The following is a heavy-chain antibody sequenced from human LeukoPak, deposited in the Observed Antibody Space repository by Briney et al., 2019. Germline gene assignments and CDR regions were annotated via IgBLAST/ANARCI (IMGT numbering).Heavy chain of an antibody. Sequence: ASVKVSCKASGYTFTSYDINWVRQATGQGLEWMGWMNPNSGNTGYAQKFQGRVTMTRNTSISTAYMELSSLRSEDTAVYYCARHELPGRDGYNSEFDYWGQGTLVTVSS. CDR3: ARHELPGRDGYNSEFDY. CDR2: MNPNSGNT. V-gene: IGHV1-8*01. J-gene: IGHJ4*02. CDR1: GYTFTSYD. D-gene: IGHD5-24*01.